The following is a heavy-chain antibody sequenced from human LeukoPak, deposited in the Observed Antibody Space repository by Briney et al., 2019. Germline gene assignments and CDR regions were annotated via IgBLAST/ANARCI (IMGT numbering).Heavy chain of an antibody. CDR1: GESIRSSNW. D-gene: IGHD6-19*01. J-gene: IGHJ1*01. CDR3: TTNGWYCLDH. CDR2: IYHSGTT. Sequence: SGTLSLTCTVSGESIRSSNWWSWVRQSPGKGLEWIGEIYHSGTTNYNPSLQSRVTISVDKSNNHFSLRLTSVTAADTAVYYCTTNGWYCLDHWGQGALVTVSS. V-gene: IGHV4-4*02.